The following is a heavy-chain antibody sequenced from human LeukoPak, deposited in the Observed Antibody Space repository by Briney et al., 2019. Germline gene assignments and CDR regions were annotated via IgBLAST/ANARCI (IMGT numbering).Heavy chain of an antibody. CDR1: GFTFSSYA. CDR2: IWYDGTNK. D-gene: IGHD3-10*01. J-gene: IGHJ4*02. CDR3: ARGPYGSGSYGYFDS. V-gene: IGHV3-33*08. Sequence: GGSLRLSCAASGFTFSSYAMSWVRQAPGKGLEWVAVIWYDGTNKYYADSVKGRFTISRDNSKNTLYLQVNSLRAEDTAVYYCARGPYGSGSYGYFDSWGQGSLVTVSS.